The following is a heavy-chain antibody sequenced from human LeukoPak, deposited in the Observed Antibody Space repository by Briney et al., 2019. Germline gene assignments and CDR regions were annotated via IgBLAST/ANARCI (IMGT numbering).Heavy chain of an antibody. CDR1: GDSISSNY. CDR2: IYPSGSA. V-gene: IGHV4-4*07. J-gene: IGHJ5*02. CDR3: ARGDLGYCSGGSCYGDWFDP. D-gene: IGHD2-15*01. Sequence: PGGSLRLSCDVSGDSISSNYWSWIRQPAEKGLEWLGRIYPSGSANYNPSLKSRGTMSVDTSKNQFSLRLSSVTAADTAVYYCARGDLGYCSGGSCYGDWFDPRGQGNLVTVSS.